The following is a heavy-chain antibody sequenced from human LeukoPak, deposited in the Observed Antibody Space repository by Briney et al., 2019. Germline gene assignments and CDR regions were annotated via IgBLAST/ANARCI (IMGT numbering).Heavy chain of an antibody. D-gene: IGHD5-12*01. CDR1: GGSISSYY. CDR3: ARYVDIVTTSDAFDI. Sequence: SETLSLTCTVSGGSISSYYWNWIRQPPGKGLEWIGYIYYSGSTHYNPSLKSRVTISVDTSKNHFSLKVSSVTAADTAVYYCARYVDIVTTSDAFDIWGQGTMVTVSS. CDR2: IYYSGST. J-gene: IGHJ3*02. V-gene: IGHV4-59*01.